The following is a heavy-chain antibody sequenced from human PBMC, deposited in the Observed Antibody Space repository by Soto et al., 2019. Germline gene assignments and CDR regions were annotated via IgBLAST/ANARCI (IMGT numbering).Heavy chain of an antibody. J-gene: IGHJ4*02. CDR3: ARDQGGGWSNIDY. CDR1: GGSISSYY. V-gene: IGHV4-59*01. CDR2: ISYSGTT. Sequence: QVQLQESGPGLVKPSETLSLTCTVSGGSISSYYWSWIRQPPGKGLEWIGYISYSGTTNYNPSLKSRVTISVDTSKNQFSLKPSSVTAADTAVYYCARDQGGGWSNIDYWGQGTLVTVSS. D-gene: IGHD6-19*01.